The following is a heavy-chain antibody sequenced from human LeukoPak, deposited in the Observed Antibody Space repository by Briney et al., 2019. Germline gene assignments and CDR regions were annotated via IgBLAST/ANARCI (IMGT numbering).Heavy chain of an antibody. D-gene: IGHD3-22*01. V-gene: IGHV3-53*01. Sequence: PGGSLRLSCAASGSSVSNNYMSWVRQAPGKGLEWDSVLYSGGNTYYADSVKGRFTISRDNSKNTLYLQMDSLRAEDTAVYYCTSVVFSSSGSHYWGQGTLVTVSS. CDR1: GSSVSNNY. CDR2: LYSGGNT. CDR3: TSVVFSSSGSHY. J-gene: IGHJ4*02.